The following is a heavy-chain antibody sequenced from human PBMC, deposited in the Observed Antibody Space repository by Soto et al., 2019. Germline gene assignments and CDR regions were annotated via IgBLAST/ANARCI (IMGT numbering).Heavy chain of an antibody. V-gene: IGHV3-21*06. CDR1: GFTFSIYS. Sequence: EVQLVQSGGGLVKPGGSLRLSCAASGFTFSIYSMSWVRQAPGKGLEWVSSITSSSNYIHYADSVRGRFTISRDNAQSSLYLQMISLRGEDTAVYYCARDTNFYASGSGVDYWGQGTLVTVSS. CDR2: ITSSSNYI. D-gene: IGHD3-10*01. CDR3: ARDTNFYASGSGVDY. J-gene: IGHJ4*02.